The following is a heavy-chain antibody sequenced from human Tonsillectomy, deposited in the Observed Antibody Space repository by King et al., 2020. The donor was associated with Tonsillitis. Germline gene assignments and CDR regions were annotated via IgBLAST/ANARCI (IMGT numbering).Heavy chain of an antibody. CDR3: TTDYDYGSRRGT. CDR2: IKTKTDGGTI. J-gene: IGHJ5*02. D-gene: IGHD3-10*01. CDR1: GFTFSNAW. Sequence: VQLVESGGGLVKPGGSLRLSCAASGFTFSNAWMSWVRQAPGKGLEWVGRIKTKTDGGTIDYAAPVKGRFTISRDDSKNTVYLQMNSLKTEDTAVYYCTTDYDYGSRRGTWGQGTLVTVSS. V-gene: IGHV3-15*01.